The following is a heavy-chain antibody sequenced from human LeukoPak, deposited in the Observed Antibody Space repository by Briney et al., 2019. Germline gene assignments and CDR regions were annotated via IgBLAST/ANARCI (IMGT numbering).Heavy chain of an antibody. Sequence: SETLSLTCTVSGGSISSSSYYWGWIRQPPGKGLEWIGSIYYSGSTYYNPSLKSRVTISVDTSKNQFSLKLSSVTAADTAVYYCARYPRGIFDYWGQGTLVTVSS. V-gene: IGHV4-39*01. CDR3: ARYPRGIFDY. D-gene: IGHD6-13*01. CDR1: GGSISSSSYY. CDR2: IYYSGST. J-gene: IGHJ4*02.